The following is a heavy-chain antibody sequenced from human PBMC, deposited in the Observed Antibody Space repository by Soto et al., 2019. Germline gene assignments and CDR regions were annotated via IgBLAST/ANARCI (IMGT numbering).Heavy chain of an antibody. CDR3: ARDYSYGMDF. J-gene: IGHJ6*02. CDR1: GGSISSYY. CDR2: IYYSGST. D-gene: IGHD2-21*01. V-gene: IGHV4-59*01. Sequence: SETLSLTCTVSGGSISSYYWSWIRQPPGKGLEWIGYIYYSGSTNYNPSLKSRVTISVDTSKNQFSLKLSSVTAADTAVYYCARDYSYGMDFWGQGTTVTVSS.